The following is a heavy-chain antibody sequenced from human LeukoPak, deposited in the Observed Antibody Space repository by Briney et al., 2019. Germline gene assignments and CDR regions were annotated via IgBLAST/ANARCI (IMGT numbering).Heavy chain of an antibody. CDR2: IIPIFGTA. J-gene: IGHJ6*02. D-gene: IGHD6-13*01. Sequence: RASVTVSCKAPGGTFSSYAISWVRQAPGQGLEWMGGIIPIFGTANYAQKFQGRVTITADESTSTAYMELSSLRSEDTAVYYCARELGAAENHGMDVWGQGTTVTVSS. CDR1: GGTFSSYA. CDR3: ARELGAAENHGMDV. V-gene: IGHV1-69*13.